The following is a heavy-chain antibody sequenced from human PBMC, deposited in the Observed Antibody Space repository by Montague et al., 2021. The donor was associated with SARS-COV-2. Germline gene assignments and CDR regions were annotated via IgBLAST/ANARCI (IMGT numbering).Heavy chain of an antibody. CDR2: MHYSGAT. Sequence: SETLSLTCSVSGGSLETSGYYWGWVRQPPGKGLEWIVSMHYSGATFYNPSLKSRVTMSLDTSKNHFSLNLTSVTAADTAVYFCAGDSKGGRQLGHGFDPWGQGILVTVSS. D-gene: IGHD6-13*01. CDR1: GGSLETSGYY. CDR3: AGDSKGGRQLGHGFDP. J-gene: IGHJ5*02. V-gene: IGHV4-39*07.